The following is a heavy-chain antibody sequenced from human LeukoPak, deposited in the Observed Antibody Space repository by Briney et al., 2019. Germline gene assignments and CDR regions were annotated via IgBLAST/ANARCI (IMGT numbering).Heavy chain of an antibody. V-gene: IGHV4-4*07. CDR2: IYTSGST. D-gene: IGHD5-24*01. CDR1: GGSISSYY. CDR3: ARGPADYNKLKPGDRDGYNYKSKRTPFDY. Sequence: SETLSLTCTVSGGSISSYYWSWIRQPAGKGLEWIGRIYTSGSTNYNPSLKSRVTISLDTSKNQFSLRLSSVTAADTAVYYCARGPADYNKLKPGDRDGYNYKSKRTPFDYWGQGTLVTVSS. J-gene: IGHJ4*02.